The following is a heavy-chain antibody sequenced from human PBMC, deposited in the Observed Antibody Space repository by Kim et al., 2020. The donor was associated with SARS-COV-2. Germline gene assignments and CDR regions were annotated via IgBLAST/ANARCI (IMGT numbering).Heavy chain of an antibody. CDR1: GGSISSYY. V-gene: IGHV4-59*13. D-gene: IGHD5-18*01. CDR3: ARGGGRGYSYGFADY. Sequence: SETLSLTCTVSGGSISSYYWSWIRQPPGKGLEWIGYIYYSGSTNYNPSLKSRVTISVDTSKNQFSLKLSSVTAADTAVYYCARGGGRGYSYGFADYWGQGTLVTVSS. J-gene: IGHJ4*02. CDR2: IYYSGST.